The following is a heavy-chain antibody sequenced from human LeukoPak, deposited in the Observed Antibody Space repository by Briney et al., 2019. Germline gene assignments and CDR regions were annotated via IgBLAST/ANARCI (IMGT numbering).Heavy chain of an antibody. CDR3: VKDRLYFDY. CDR2: ISGVGSST. J-gene: IGHJ4*02. Sequence: GGSLRLSCAASGFTFSSYDMSWVRQAPGKGLEWVSGISGVGSSTYYADSGKGRFTISRDNSKNTLYVQMNSLRAEDTAIYYCVKDRLYFDYWGQGTLVTVSS. CDR1: GFTFSSYD. V-gene: IGHV3-23*01.